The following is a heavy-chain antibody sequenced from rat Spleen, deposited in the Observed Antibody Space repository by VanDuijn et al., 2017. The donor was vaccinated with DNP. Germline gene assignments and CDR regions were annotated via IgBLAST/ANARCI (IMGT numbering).Heavy chain of an antibody. J-gene: IGHJ2*01. V-gene: IGHV2S12*01. Sequence: QVQLKESGPGLVQPSQTLSLTCTVSGFSLTNYGVSWVRQPPGKGLEWIAAISSGGNAKYTSALKSRLNINRDTSKSQVFLKMNSLQTEDTAIYFCTRDDIGTTRFDYWGQGVMVTVSS. CDR2: ISSGGNA. D-gene: IGHD1-5*01. CDR3: TRDDIGTTRFDY. CDR1: GFSLTNYG.